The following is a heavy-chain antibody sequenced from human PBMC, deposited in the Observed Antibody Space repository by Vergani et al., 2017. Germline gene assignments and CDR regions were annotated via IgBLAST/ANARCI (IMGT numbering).Heavy chain of an antibody. J-gene: IGHJ5*02. V-gene: IGHV4-59*01. CDR2: IYYSGRT. D-gene: IGHD6-13*01. Sequence: QVQLQESGPGLVKPSETLSLTCPVSGGSISSYYWRWLRKPPGKGLEWIGYIYYSGRTNYNPSLKSRVTISVDTSENQFSLKLGSVTAADTAVYYGARLSSWYRHNWVEHWGQGTLVTVSS. CDR1: GGSISSYY. CDR3: ARLSSWYRHNWVEH.